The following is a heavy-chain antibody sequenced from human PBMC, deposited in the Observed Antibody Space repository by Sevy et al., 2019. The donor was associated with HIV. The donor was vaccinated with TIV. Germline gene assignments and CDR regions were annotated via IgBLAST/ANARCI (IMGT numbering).Heavy chain of an antibody. CDR1: GFTFNNYA. CDR2: ISYSGSST. D-gene: IGHD1-26*01. J-gene: IGHJ4*02. V-gene: IGHV3-23*01. Sequence: GGSLRLSCAASGFTFNNYAMSWVRQAPGKGLEWVSVISYSGSSTYYADSVKGQFTISRDNSKNTLYLQMNSLRAEDTAVYYCAKDRVSGSYFPGDFDYWGQGTLVTISS. CDR3: AKDRVSGSYFPGDFDY.